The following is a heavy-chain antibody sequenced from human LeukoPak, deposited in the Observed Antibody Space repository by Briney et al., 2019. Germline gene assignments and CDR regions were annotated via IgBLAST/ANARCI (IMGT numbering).Heavy chain of an antibody. Sequence: SETLSLTCTVSGGSISSGGYYWSWIRQPPGKGLEWIGYIYHSGSTYYNPSLKSRVTISTDRSKNQFSLRLSSVTAADTAVYYCARSGVLEWFYFDYWGQGTLVTVSS. CDR2: IYHSGST. J-gene: IGHJ4*02. D-gene: IGHD3-3*01. CDR3: ARSGVLEWFYFDY. V-gene: IGHV4-30-2*01. CDR1: GGSISSGGYY.